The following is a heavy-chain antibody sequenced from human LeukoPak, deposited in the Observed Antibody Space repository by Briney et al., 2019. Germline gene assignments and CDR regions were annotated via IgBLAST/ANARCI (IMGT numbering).Heavy chain of an antibody. CDR3: ARGDWRIDY. Sequence: GASVKVSCKASGYTSTNYAINWVRQAPGQGLEWMGCINTAAGNPTYAQGFTGRFVFSLDTSVSTAYLQISSLKAEDTAVYYCARGDWRIDYWGQGTLVTVSS. D-gene: IGHD1-1*01. V-gene: IGHV7-4-1*02. CDR2: INTAAGNP. J-gene: IGHJ4*02. CDR1: GYTSTNYA.